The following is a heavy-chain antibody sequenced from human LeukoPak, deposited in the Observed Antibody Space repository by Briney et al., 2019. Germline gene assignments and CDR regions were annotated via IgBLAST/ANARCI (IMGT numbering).Heavy chain of an antibody. Sequence: GGSLRLSCAVYGFTLNSNAMCWVRQAPGKGLEWVSGISRMGFTTYYADSVEGRFTISRDTSKNTLYLEMNTLRPEDTAVYYCAKEEVPNDYWGQGTLVTVSS. J-gene: IGHJ4*02. D-gene: IGHD2-2*01. V-gene: IGHV3-23*01. CDR2: ISRMGFTT. CDR3: AKEEVPNDY. CDR1: GFTLNSNA.